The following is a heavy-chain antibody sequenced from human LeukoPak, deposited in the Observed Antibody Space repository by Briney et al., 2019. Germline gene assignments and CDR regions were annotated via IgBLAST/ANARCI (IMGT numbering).Heavy chain of an antibody. CDR2: ISYDGNDK. D-gene: IGHD4-11*01. Sequence: GGSLRLSCAASGFTFSSYWMSWVRQAPGKGLEWVALISYDGNDKYYADSVKGRFTISRDNSKNTLFLQMNSLRAEDTAVYFCAKDQYSRYYGMDVWGQGTTVTVSS. V-gene: IGHV3-30*18. CDR3: AKDQYSRYYGMDV. J-gene: IGHJ6*02. CDR1: GFTFSSYW.